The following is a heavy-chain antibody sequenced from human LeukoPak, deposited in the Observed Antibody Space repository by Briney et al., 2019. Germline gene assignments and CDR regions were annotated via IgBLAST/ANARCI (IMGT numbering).Heavy chain of an antibody. J-gene: IGHJ5*02. D-gene: IGHD6-19*01. CDR2: IRLDGSNT. CDR3: AKGSGGA. CDR1: GFAFSTYG. V-gene: IGHV3-30*02. Sequence: PGGSLRLSCAASGFAFSTYGMHWVRQAPGKGLEWVAFIRLDGSNTKYADSVKGRFTISRDNSKNTLYLQMNSLRIEDTAVYYCAKGSGGAWGQGTLVTVSS.